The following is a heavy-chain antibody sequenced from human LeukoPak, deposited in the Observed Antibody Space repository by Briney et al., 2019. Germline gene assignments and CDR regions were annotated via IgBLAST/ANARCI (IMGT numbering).Heavy chain of an antibody. CDR1: GFTFSSYW. Sequence: PGRSLRLSCAASGFTFSSYWMHWVRQAPGKGLVWVSRINTDGSSTNYADSVKGRFTVSRDNAKNTLYLQMNSLRAEDTAVYYCARVIGWDEPFDIWGQGTMVTVSS. D-gene: IGHD1-26*01. CDR2: INTDGSST. CDR3: ARVIGWDEPFDI. J-gene: IGHJ3*02. V-gene: IGHV3-74*01.